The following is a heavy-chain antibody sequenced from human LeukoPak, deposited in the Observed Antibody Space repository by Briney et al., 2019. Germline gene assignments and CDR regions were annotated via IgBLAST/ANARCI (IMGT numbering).Heavy chain of an antibody. V-gene: IGHV1-2*04. CDR1: GYTFTGYY. D-gene: IGHD3-16*01. CDR2: INPNSGGT. J-gene: IGHJ6*04. Sequence: ASVKVSCKASGYTFTGYYMHWVRQAPGQGLVWMGWINPNSGGTNYAQKFQGWVTMTRDTSISTAYVELSRLRSDDTAVYYCARGGLRYYGMDVWGKGTTVTVSS. CDR3: ARGGLRYYGMDV.